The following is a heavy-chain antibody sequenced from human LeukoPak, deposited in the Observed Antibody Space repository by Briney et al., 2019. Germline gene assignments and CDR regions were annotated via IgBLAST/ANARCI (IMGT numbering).Heavy chain of an antibody. CDR2: IYPGDSDT. D-gene: IGHD5-12*01. Sequence: GESLKISCKVSGNSFTNCWIGWVRQMPGKGLEWMGIIYPGDSDTRYRPSFQGQVTISADKSINTAYLQWSSLKASDTAMYYCASRGGSTYGFEDAFDIWGQGTMVTVSS. CDR1: GNSFTNCW. CDR3: ASRGGSTYGFEDAFDI. J-gene: IGHJ3*02. V-gene: IGHV5-51*01.